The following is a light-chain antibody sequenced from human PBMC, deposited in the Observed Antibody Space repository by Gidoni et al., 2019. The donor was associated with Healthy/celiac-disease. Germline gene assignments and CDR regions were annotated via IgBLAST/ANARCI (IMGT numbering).Light chain of an antibody. CDR1: QDISNY. V-gene: IGKV1-33*01. Sequence: DIQMTQSPSSLSAPVGDRVTITCQASQDISNYLNWYQQKPGKAPKLLIYDASNLETGVPSRFSGSGSGTDFTFTISSLQPEDIATYYCQQYDNLPRFGGGTKVEIK. CDR3: QQYDNLPR. J-gene: IGKJ4*01. CDR2: DAS.